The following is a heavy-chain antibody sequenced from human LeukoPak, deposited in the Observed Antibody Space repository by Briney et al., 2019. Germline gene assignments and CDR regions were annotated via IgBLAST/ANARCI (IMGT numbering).Heavy chain of an antibody. CDR1: GFTFSSYA. D-gene: IGHD1-14*01. J-gene: IGHJ4*02. CDR2: ILHDGTTK. V-gene: IGHV3-30-3*01. CDR3: ARDPIPGAPAYFDY. Sequence: GRSLRLSCAASGFTFSSYAMHWVRQAPGKGPEGGTVILHDGTTKYYADSVKGRFTISRDNSKNTLYLQMSSLRVEDTSMYYCARDPIPGAPAYFDYWGQGNLVTVSS.